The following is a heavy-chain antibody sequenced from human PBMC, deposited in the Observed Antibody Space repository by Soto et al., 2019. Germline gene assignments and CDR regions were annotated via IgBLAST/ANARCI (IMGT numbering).Heavy chain of an antibody. D-gene: IGHD3-9*01. Sequence: SCKASGYTFSSYTMHWVRQAPGKGLEWVAVISYDGSNKYYADSVKGRFTISRDNSKNTLYLQMNSLRAEDTAVYYCVRVFDTYYFDLWGQGNMVTVSS. CDR2: ISYDGSNK. CDR3: VRVFDTYYFDL. J-gene: IGHJ4*02. V-gene: IGHV3-30*14. CDR1: GYTFSSYT.